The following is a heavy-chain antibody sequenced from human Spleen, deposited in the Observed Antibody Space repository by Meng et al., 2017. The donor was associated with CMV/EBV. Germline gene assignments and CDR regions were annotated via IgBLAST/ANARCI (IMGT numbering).Heavy chain of an antibody. CDR2: ISDDGSIT. CDR3: ASYCTTTSCPNYFDY. D-gene: IGHD2-2*01. V-gene: IGHV3-74*03. CDR1: GFTFSSYW. J-gene: IGHJ4*02. Sequence: GESLKISCAASGFTFSSYWMSWVRQAPGKGLVWVSRISDDGSITTYADTVKGRFTISRDNAKNTLYLQMNSLRAEDTAVYYCASYCTTTSCPNYFDYWGQGTLVTVSS.